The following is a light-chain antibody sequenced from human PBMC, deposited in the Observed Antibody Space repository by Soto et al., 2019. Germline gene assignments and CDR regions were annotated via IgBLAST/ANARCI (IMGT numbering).Light chain of an antibody. CDR2: WAS. V-gene: IGKV4-1*01. Sequence: DIVMTQSPDSLAVSLGERATINCKSSQSVLYNSNSKNSFAWYQQKPGQPPKLLIYWASTRESGVPDRFNGSGSGTDFTLTISGLQAEDVAVYYCQQYYSTPQTFGQGTKVEIK. CDR1: QSVLYNSNSKNS. J-gene: IGKJ1*01. CDR3: QQYYSTPQT.